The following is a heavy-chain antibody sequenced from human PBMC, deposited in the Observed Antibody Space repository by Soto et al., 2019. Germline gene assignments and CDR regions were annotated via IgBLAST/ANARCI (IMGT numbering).Heavy chain of an antibody. J-gene: IGHJ4*02. CDR3: ARGLYYDSSGYYEYYFDY. V-gene: IGHV1-69*13. CDR1: GGTFSSYA. D-gene: IGHD3-22*01. Sequence: SVKVSCKASGGTFSSYAISWVRQAPGQGLEWMGGIIPIFGTANYAQKFQGRVTITADESTSTAYMELSSLRPEDTAVYYCARGLYYDSSGYYEYYFDYWGQGTLVTVSS. CDR2: IIPIFGTA.